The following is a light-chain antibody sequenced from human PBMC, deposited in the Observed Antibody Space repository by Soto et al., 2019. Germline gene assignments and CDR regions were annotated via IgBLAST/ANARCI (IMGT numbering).Light chain of an antibody. V-gene: IGKV1-12*01. CDR3: HQANSYHRT. CDR2: AAS. Sequence: DIQMTQSPSSVSASVGDRVTITCRASQGISSWLAWYQQKPGKAPKLLIYAASSLQSGVPSRFRGGESGADFTLTISRLQPEDFATYFCHQANSYHRTFGQGTKVELK. J-gene: IGKJ1*01. CDR1: QGISSW.